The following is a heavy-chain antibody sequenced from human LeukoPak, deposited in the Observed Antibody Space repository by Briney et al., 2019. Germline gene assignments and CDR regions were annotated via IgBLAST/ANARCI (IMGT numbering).Heavy chain of an antibody. D-gene: IGHD6-19*01. CDR2: ISAYKGNT. V-gene: IGHV1-18*04. Sequence: GASVKVSCKASAYTFTSYGISWVRRAPGQGLEWMGWISAYKGNTNYAQKLQGRVTMTTDTSTSTAYMELRSLRSDDTAVYYCARSPPGYSSGWYYDYWGQGTLVTVSS. CDR3: ARSPPGYSSGWYYDY. J-gene: IGHJ4*02. CDR1: AYTFTSYG.